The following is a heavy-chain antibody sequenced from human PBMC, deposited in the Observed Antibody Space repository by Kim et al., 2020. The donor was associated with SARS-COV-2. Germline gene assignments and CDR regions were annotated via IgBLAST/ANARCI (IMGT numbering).Heavy chain of an antibody. CDR2: ISVDGSRG. V-gene: IGHV3-48*03. J-gene: IGHJ4*02. Sequence: GGSLRLSCATSGFNLGAYEMNWVRQAPGKGLEWVAYISVDGSRGEYADSVEGRFSIFKDNAQKSPILQMNSLRAEDTALYYCTRDNPTVADFDSWGQGT. D-gene: IGHD4-17*01. CDR1: GFNLGAYE. CDR3: TRDNPTVADFDS.